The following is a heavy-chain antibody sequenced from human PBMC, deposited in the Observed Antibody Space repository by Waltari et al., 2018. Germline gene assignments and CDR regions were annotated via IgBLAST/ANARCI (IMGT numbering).Heavy chain of an antibody. CDR1: GFTFSGYG. CDR3: ARDYSGQLTLDY. CDR2: IWYDGSNK. V-gene: IGHV3-33*01. J-gene: IGHJ4*02. Sequence: QVQLVESGGGVVQPGRSLSLSCAASGFTFSGYGLPWGRQAPGKGLEWVAVIWYDGSNKYYADSVKGRFTISRDNSKNTLYLQMNSLRAEDTAVYYCARDYSGQLTLDYWGQGTLVTVSS. D-gene: IGHD3-10*01.